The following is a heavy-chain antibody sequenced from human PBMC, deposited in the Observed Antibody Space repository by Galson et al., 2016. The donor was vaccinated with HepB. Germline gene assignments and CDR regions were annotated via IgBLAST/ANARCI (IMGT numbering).Heavy chain of an antibody. V-gene: IGHV3-11*05. CDR2: IDRTSSQT. D-gene: IGHD3-9*01. Sequence: SLRLSCAASGFSFVDYHMSWIRQAPGKGLEWVSYIDRTSSQTNYADSVKGRFTISRDNANNALYLQMNSLRVVDTAVYYCAREGTLTAYNFDSWGQGTLVTVSS. CDR1: GFSFVDYH. J-gene: IGHJ4*02. CDR3: AREGTLTAYNFDS.